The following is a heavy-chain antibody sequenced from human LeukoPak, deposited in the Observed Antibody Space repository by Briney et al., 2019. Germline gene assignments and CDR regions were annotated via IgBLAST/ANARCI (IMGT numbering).Heavy chain of an antibody. CDR2: IYHSGST. Sequence: SETLSLTCAVSGGSISSGGYSWSWIRQPPGKGLEWIGYIYHSGSTYYNPSLKSRVTISVDRSKNQFSLKLSSVTAADTAVYYCARGAMRSSWTIDYWGQGTLVTVSS. CDR3: ARGAMRSSWTIDY. D-gene: IGHD6-13*01. V-gene: IGHV4-30-2*01. J-gene: IGHJ4*02. CDR1: GGSISSGGYS.